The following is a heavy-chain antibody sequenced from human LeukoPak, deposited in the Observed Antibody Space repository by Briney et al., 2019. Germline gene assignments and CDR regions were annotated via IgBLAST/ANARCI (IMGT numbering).Heavy chain of an antibody. CDR3: ARETSLTTVTTQKDYYYYYMDV. J-gene: IGHJ6*03. Sequence: SETLSLTCTVSGGSISSYYWSWIRQPAGKGLEWIGRIYTSGSANYNLSLKSRVTMSVDTSKNQFSLKLSSVTAADTAVYYCARETSLTTVTTQKDYYYYYMDVWGKGTKVTVPS. V-gene: IGHV4-4*07. CDR1: GGSISSYY. D-gene: IGHD4-11*01. CDR2: IYTSGSA.